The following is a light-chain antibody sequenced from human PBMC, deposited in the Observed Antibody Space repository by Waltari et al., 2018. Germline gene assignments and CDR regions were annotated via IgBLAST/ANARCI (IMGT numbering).Light chain of an antibody. CDR2: DAS. J-gene: IGKJ5*01. CDR3: QQSYSPPFT. Sequence: DIQMTQSPSSLSTSVGDRVTITCRASRGIDSYLNWYQQRPGRAPKLLIYDASTLQREVPTRCSGGGIGTDFTLTINNLQPEDVATYFCQQSYSPPFTFGQGTRLEI. V-gene: IGKV1-39*01. CDR1: RGIDSY.